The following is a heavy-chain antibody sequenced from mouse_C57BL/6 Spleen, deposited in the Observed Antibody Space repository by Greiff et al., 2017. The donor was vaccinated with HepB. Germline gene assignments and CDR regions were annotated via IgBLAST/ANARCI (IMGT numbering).Heavy chain of an antibody. CDR1: GYSITSDY. V-gene: IGHV3-8*01. J-gene: IGHJ1*03. Sequence: EVQGVESGPGLAKPSQTLSLTCSVTGYSITSDYWNWIRKFPGNKLEYMGYISYSGSTYYNPSLKSRISITRDTSKTQYYLQLNSVTTEDTATYYCATLDGYYGYFDVWGTGTTVTVSS. D-gene: IGHD2-3*01. CDR2: ISYSGST. CDR3: ATLDGYYGYFDV.